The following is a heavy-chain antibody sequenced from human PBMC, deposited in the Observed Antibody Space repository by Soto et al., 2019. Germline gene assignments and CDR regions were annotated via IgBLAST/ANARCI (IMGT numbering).Heavy chain of an antibody. CDR1: GGSFSGYY. Sequence: SETLSLTCAVYGGSFSGYYWSWIRQPPGKGLEWIGEINHSGSTNYNPSLKSRVTISVDTSKNQFSLKLSSVTAADTAVYYCARGTEQLVSFWFDPWGQGTLVTVSS. J-gene: IGHJ5*02. CDR3: ARGTEQLVSFWFDP. D-gene: IGHD6-6*01. V-gene: IGHV4-34*01. CDR2: INHSGST.